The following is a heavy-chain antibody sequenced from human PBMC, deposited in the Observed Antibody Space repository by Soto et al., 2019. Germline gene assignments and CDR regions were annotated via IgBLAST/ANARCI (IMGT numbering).Heavy chain of an antibody. CDR1: GFSLSTSGVG. CDR3: AHDSNDLYGFDY. D-gene: IGHD6-19*01. V-gene: IGHV2-5*02. CDR2: IYWDDDK. J-gene: IGHJ4*02. Sequence: QITLKESGPTMVKPTQTLTLTCTFSGFSLSTSGVGVGWIRQPPGKALEWLALIYWDDDKRYSPSLKSRLTIXKXTSKNQVVLTLTNMDPMDTATYYCAHDSNDLYGFDYWGQGTLVTVSS.